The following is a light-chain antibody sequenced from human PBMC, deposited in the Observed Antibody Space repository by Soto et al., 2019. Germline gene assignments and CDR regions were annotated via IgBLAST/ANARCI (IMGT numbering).Light chain of an antibody. CDR3: QQYNSWPPFA. CDR2: GAS. Sequence: EIVMTQSPATLSVSPGERATLSCRASQSVSSNLAWYQQKPGQAPRLLIYGASTRATGIPARFRGSGSGAKVSLTISSLQSEDCAVYYCQQYNSWPPFAFGPGTKVDIK. CDR1: QSVSSN. V-gene: IGKV3-15*01. J-gene: IGKJ3*01.